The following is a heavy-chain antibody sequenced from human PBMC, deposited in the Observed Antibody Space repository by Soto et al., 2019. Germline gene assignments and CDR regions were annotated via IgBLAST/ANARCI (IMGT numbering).Heavy chain of an antibody. CDR3: ARGRYGDY. D-gene: IGHD1-1*01. V-gene: IGHV1-18*01. J-gene: IGHJ4*02. CDR1: GYAFTTYG. CDR2: ISAHNGNT. Sequence: QVHLVQSGAEVKKPGASVKVSCKGSGYAFTTYGITWVRQAPGQGLEWMGWISAHNGNTNYAQKLQARVTVARETSTRTAYMELRGLRSDDTAVYYCARGRYGDYWGQGALVTVSS.